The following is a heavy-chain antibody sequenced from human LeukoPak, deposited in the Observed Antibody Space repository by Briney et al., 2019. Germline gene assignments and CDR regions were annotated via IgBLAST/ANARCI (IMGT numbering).Heavy chain of an antibody. J-gene: IGHJ5*02. CDR1: GFTFSSYG. Sequence: AGGSLRLSCAASGFTFSSYGMHWVRQAPGKGLEWVAVIYSGGSTYYADSVKGRFTISRDNSKNTLYLQMNSLRAEDTAVYYCARDRRDGYNPWGQGTLVTVSS. CDR2: IYSGGST. V-gene: IGHV3-66*01. D-gene: IGHD5-24*01. CDR3: ARDRRDGYNP.